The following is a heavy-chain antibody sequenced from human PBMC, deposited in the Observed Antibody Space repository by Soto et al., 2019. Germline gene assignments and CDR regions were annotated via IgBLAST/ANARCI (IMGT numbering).Heavy chain of an antibody. CDR3: ASFYGSGSYYSHPGGAIADY. V-gene: IGHV4-34*01. J-gene: IGHJ4*02. Sequence: QVQLQQWGAGLLKPSETLSLTCAVYGGSFSGYYWCWIRQPPGKGLEWIGEINHSGSTNYNPSLKSRVSISVDTSKNQFSLKLSSVTAADTAVYYCASFYGSGSYYSHPGGAIADYWGQGTLVTVSS. D-gene: IGHD3-10*01. CDR1: GGSFSGYY. CDR2: INHSGST.